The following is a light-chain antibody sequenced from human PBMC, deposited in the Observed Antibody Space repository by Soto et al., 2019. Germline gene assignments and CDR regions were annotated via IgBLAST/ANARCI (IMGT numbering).Light chain of an antibody. Sequence: QSALTQPPSVSADPGQKVTISCSGSSSNIGNNYVSWYQQLPGAAPRLLIYDDDERPSGVPDRFSGSKSGTSATLAITGLQTGDEADYYCGTWDSSLSAGQIGEGTQLTVL. V-gene: IGLV1-51*01. CDR1: SSNIGNNY. CDR2: DDD. J-gene: IGLJ2*01. CDR3: GTWDSSLSAGQ.